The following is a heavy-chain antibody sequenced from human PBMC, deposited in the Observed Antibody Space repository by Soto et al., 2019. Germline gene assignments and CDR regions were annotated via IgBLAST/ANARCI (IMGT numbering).Heavy chain of an antibody. D-gene: IGHD2-15*01. CDR1: GGSISSRGSY. Sequence: PSETLSLTCTISGGSISSRGSYWSWIRQRPGKGLEWIGCIYYSGSTYYTPSLKSRVIISVDTSQNQFSLKLSSVTAADTAVYYCAHLELGCSSVSCLDAWDIWGQGTMVT. CDR2: IYYSGST. V-gene: IGHV4-31*03. J-gene: IGHJ3*02. CDR3: AHLELGCSSVSCLDAWDI.